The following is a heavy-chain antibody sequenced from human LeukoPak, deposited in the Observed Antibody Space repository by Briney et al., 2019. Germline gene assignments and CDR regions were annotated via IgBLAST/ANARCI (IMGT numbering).Heavy chain of an antibody. J-gene: IGHJ1*01. CDR2: IGQDGSGT. CDR3: VRGNEAY. CDR1: GFIFGSHR. V-gene: IGHV3-7*01. Sequence: GGSLRLTCTSSGFIFGSHRMSWVRQAPGKGLEWVANIGQDGSGTFYADSLKGRFTISRDNAKNLLYLQMNSLRVEDTALYYCVRGNEAYWGQGTLVTVSS.